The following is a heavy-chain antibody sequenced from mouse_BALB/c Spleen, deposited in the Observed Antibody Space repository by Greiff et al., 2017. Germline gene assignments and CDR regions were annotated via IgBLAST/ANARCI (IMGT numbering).Heavy chain of an antibody. CDR3: NAGGGNYWYCDV. CDR2: IDPENGDT. D-gene: IGHD2-1*01. Sequence: EVQLQQSGAELVRSGASVKLSCTASGFNIKDYYMHWVKQRPEQGLEWIGWIDPENGDTEYAPKFQGKATMTADTSSNTAYLQLSSLTSEDTAVYYCNAGGGNYWYCDVWGAGTTVTVSS. V-gene: IGHV14-4*02. CDR1: GFNIKDYY. J-gene: IGHJ1*01.